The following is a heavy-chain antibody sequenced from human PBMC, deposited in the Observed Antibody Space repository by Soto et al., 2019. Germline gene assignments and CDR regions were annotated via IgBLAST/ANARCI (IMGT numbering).Heavy chain of an antibody. V-gene: IGHV3-48*01. CDR2: ISSSSSTI. CDR1: GFTFSSYS. Sequence: GGSLRLSCAASGFTFSSYSMNWVRQAPGKGLEWVSYISSSSSTIYYADSVKGRFTISRDNAKNSLYLQMNSLRAEDTAVYYCARDTPIVGATRSGYFDLWGRGTLVTVSS. CDR3: ARDTPIVGATRSGYFDL. D-gene: IGHD1-26*01. J-gene: IGHJ2*01.